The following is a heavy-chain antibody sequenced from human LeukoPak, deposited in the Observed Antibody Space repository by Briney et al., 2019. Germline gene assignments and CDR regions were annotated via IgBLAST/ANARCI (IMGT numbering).Heavy chain of an antibody. J-gene: IGHJ4*02. CDR2: ISGSGGST. CDR3: AKGHDFWSGYYNY. Sequence: GGSLRLSCAASGFTFSSYAMSWVRQAPGKGLEWVSAISGSGGSTYYADSVKGRFTISRDNSKNTLYLQMNSLRAEDTAVYYGAKGHDFWSGYYNYWGQGTLVTLSS. V-gene: IGHV3-23*01. CDR1: GFTFSSYA. D-gene: IGHD3-3*01.